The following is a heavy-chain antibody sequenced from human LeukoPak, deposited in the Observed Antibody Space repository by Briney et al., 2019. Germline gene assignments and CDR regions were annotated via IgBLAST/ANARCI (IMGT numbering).Heavy chain of an antibody. D-gene: IGHD6-13*01. V-gene: IGHV3-30-3*01. CDR1: GFTFSSYA. CDR3: ARPGIAGFDI. J-gene: IGHJ3*02. Sequence: PSGGSLRLSCAASGFTFSSYAMSWVRQAPGKGLEWVAVISYDGSNKYYADSVKGRFTISRDNSKNTLYLQMNSLRAEDTAVYYCARPGIAGFDIWGQGTMVTVSS. CDR2: ISYDGSNK.